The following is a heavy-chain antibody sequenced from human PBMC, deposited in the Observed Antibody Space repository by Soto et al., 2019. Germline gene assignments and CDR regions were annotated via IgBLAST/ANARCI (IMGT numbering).Heavy chain of an antibody. V-gene: IGHV4-30-2*01. Sequence: SETLSLTCAVSGGSISSGGYSWSWIRQPPGKGLEWIGYIYHSGSTYYNPSLKSRVTISVDRSKNQFSLKLSSVTAADTAVYYCARAMTTVTTIDYWGQGTLVTAPQ. CDR3: ARAMTTVTTIDY. D-gene: IGHD4-17*01. J-gene: IGHJ4*02. CDR2: IYHSGST. CDR1: GGSISSGGYS.